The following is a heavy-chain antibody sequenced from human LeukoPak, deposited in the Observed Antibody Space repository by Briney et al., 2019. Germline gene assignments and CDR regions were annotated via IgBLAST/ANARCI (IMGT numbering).Heavy chain of an antibody. J-gene: IGHJ4*02. CDR1: GYTFSSYW. V-gene: IGHV5-51*01. CDR3: ARQNDFRLDY. D-gene: IGHD3-3*01. CDR2: IYPGDSDT. Sequence: GEYLRISCKGSGYTFSSYWIGWVRQMPGKGLEWMGIIYPGDSDTRYSPSLQGQVTISVDTSIGTAYLQWSSLKASDTAIYYCARQNDFRLDYWGQGTLATVSS.